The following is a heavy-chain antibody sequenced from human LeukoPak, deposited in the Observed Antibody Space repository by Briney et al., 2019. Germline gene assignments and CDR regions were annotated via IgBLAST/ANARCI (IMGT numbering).Heavy chain of an antibody. CDR2: IYYIGTS. J-gene: IGHJ4*02. Sequence: PSETLSLTCTVSGDSISNSDYYWSWIRQTPGKGLEWIGYIYYIGTSFYNPSLTSRVTISVDTSKNQFSLKLSSVTAADTAVYYCARSASTYSSSWYFDYWGQGTLVTVSS. V-gene: IGHV4-30-4*02. CDR1: GDSISNSDYY. CDR3: ARSASTYSSSWYFDY. D-gene: IGHD6-13*01.